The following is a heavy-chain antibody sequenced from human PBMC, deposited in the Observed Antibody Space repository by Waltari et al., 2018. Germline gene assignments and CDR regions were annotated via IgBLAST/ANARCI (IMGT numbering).Heavy chain of an antibody. CDR3: ARDIVIMENWFDP. Sequence: QLQVSGPGLVKPSETLSLTCTVSGGSVSHNTYYWGWIRQPPGKGLEWIGSIYSSASTYYHPSLGSPVTITVDTSKNQFSLKLASVTAADPAVYYCARDIVIMENWFDPWGQGTLVTVSS. J-gene: IGHJ5*02. V-gene: IGHV4-39*07. CDR1: GGSVSHNTYY. CDR2: IYSSAST. D-gene: IGHD1-26*01.